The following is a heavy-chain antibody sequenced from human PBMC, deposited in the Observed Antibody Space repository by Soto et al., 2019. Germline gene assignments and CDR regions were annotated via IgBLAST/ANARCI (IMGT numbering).Heavy chain of an antibody. V-gene: IGHV4-39*07. J-gene: IGHJ3*02. CDR1: GGSIGSSSFF. Sequence: SETLSLTCTVSGGSIGSSSFFWGWIRQPPGKGLEWIGSIFHSGSTYYNPSLNGGSAYHNPSVNSRVSISVDSSKNQFSLKLSSVTAADTAVYYCARTPDIWGQGTMVTVSS. CDR3: ARTPDI. CDR2: IFHSGST.